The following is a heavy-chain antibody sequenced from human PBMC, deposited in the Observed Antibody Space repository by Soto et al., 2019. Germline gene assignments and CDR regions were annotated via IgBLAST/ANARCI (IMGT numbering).Heavy chain of an antibody. D-gene: IGHD1-26*01. CDR3: ANLIVFHSSYYHDY. CDR2: INHSGNT. Sequence: SETLSLTCAVYGVPFIGYYWSWIRQSPGKGLEWIGEINHSGNTNYNPSLKSRVTMLVDTSKNQFSLSLSSVTAADTAVYYCANLIVFHSSYYHDYWGHGTLVTVYS. J-gene: IGHJ4*01. CDR1: GVPFIGYY. V-gene: IGHV4-34*01.